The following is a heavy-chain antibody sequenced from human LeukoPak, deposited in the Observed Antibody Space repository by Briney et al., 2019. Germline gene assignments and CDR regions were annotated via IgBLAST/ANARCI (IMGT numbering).Heavy chain of an antibody. D-gene: IGHD6-19*01. CDR2: IKQDGSEK. J-gene: IGHJ4*02. Sequence: PGGSLRLSCVASGFAFSNYWMSWVRQAPGKGLEWVANIKQDGSEKYYADSMKGRFTISRDNSKNTLFLQMNSLRAEDTAVYYCAKDDRHSSGWYGKGVYWGQGTLVTVSS. CDR3: AKDDRHSSGWYGKGVY. CDR1: GFAFSNYW. V-gene: IGHV3-7*03.